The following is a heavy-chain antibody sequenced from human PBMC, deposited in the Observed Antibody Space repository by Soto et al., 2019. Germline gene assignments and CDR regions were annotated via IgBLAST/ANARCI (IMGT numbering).Heavy chain of an antibody. CDR2: ISGYNGNT. CDR1: GYTFHNYG. V-gene: IGHV1-18*01. J-gene: IGHJ4*02. Sequence: QVLLMQSGPEVKKPGASVKVSCKASGYTFHNYGISWVRQVPGQGLEWMGWISGYNGNTNYAPKIQGRVTVTRDTSTATAYMELRSLRSDDTAIYYCARGSESFDLWGKGTLVTVSS. CDR3: ARGSESFDL. D-gene: IGHD1-26*01.